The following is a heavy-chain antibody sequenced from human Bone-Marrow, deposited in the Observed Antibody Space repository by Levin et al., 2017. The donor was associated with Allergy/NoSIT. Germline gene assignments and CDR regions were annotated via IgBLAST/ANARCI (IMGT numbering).Heavy chain of an antibody. Sequence: GGSLRLSCAASGFTFSQYWMNWVRQAPGKGLEWVADIKQDGSEKYYVDSVKGRFTISRDNAKQSLYLQMNSLRADETAVYYCARGDYFDRKFDGWGQGTTVTVSS. CDR2: IKQDGSEK. CDR1: GFTFSQYW. CDR3: ARGDYFDRKFDG. J-gene: IGHJ6*02. D-gene: IGHD3-22*01. V-gene: IGHV3-7*04.